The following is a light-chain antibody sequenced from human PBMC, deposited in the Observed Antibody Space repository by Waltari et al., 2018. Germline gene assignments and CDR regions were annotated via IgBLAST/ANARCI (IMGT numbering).Light chain of an antibody. Sequence: QSALTQPASVSGSPGQSITISCTGSGSDIGGSTLVSWYQPHPGKAPKLMIYEVTKRPSGVSIRFSGSKSGNTAALTISGLQAEDEGDYFCCSHAGSETYVVFGGGTKLTVL. CDR2: EVT. CDR3: CSHAGSETYVV. V-gene: IGLV2-23*02. J-gene: IGLJ2*01. CDR1: GSDIGGSTL.